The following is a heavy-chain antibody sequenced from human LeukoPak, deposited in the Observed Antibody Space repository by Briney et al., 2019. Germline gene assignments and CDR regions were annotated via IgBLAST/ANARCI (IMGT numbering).Heavy chain of an antibody. J-gene: IGHJ4*02. CDR1: GGSIGSYY. D-gene: IGHD6-13*01. V-gene: IGHV4-59*12. CDR2: IYYSGST. Sequence: PSETLSLTCTVSGGSIGSYYWSWIRQPPGKGLEWIGYIYYSGSTNYNPSLKSRVTISVDRSKNQFSLKLSSVTAADTAVYYCAGTAAAFDYWGQGTLVTVSS. CDR3: AGTAAAFDY.